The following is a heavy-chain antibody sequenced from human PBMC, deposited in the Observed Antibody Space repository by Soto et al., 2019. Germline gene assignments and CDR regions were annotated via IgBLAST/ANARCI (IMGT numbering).Heavy chain of an antibody. V-gene: IGHV3-72*01. Sequence: EVQLVESGGGLVQPGGSLRLSCAASGFTFSDHYMDWVRQAPGKGLEWVGRTRNKANSYTTEYAASVKGRFTISRDDSKNSLYLQMNSLKTEDTAVYYCVRVTIDYYFDYCGQGTLVTVSS. CDR2: TRNKANSYTT. CDR1: GFTFSDHY. J-gene: IGHJ4*02. D-gene: IGHD3-3*01. CDR3: VRVTIDYYFDY.